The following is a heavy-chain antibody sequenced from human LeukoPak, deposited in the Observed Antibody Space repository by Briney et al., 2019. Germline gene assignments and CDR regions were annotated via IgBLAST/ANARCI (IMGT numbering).Heavy chain of an antibody. CDR2: ISAYNGNT. CDR1: GYTFTSYG. D-gene: IGHD2-2*02. J-gene: IGHJ4*02. Sequence: GASVKVSCKASGYTFTSYGISWVRQAPGQGLEWMGWISAYNGNTNYAQKLQGRVTMTTDTSTSTAYMELSRLRSDDTAVYYCARGGCDSTSCYNYFDYWGQGTLVTVSS. CDR3: ARGGCDSTSCYNYFDY. V-gene: IGHV1-18*01.